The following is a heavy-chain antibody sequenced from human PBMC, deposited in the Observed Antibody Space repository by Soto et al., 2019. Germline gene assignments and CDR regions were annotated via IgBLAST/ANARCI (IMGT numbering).Heavy chain of an antibody. V-gene: IGHV2-5*02. D-gene: IGHD5-18*01. Sequence: QITLKESGPTLVKPTQTLTLTCTFSGFSLSTIGVGVGWIRQPPGKALEWLALIYWDDDKRYSPSLKNRLTITKDTSKNQVALTMTNMDPVDSATYYCAHRRGYNYGTLFDDWGQGTLVTVSS. CDR3: AHRRGYNYGTLFDD. CDR2: IYWDDDK. J-gene: IGHJ4*02. CDR1: GFSLSTIGVG.